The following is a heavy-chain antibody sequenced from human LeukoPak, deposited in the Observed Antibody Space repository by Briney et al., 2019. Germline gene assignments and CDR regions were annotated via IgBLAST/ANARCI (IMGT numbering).Heavy chain of an antibody. CDR2: IYSGGST. J-gene: IGHJ1*01. CDR1: GFSVSSNY. CDR3: ARTDETAPAEDFQH. D-gene: IGHD2-21*02. V-gene: IGHV3-53*01. Sequence: PGGSLRLSCAASGFSVSSNYMSWVRQAPGKGLEWVSVIYSGGSTYYADSVKGRFTISRDNSKNTLYLQMKSLRAGDTAVYYCARTDETAPAEDFQHWGQGTLVTVSS.